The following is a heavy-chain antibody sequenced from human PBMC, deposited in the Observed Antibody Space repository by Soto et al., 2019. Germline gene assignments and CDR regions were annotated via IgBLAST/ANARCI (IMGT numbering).Heavy chain of an antibody. CDR2: ISSSGSTI. V-gene: IGHV3-48*02. CDR3: ARPVSGYDYYFDH. Sequence: QAGGSLRLSCAASGLTFSSYSMNWVRQAPGKGLEWVAYISSSGSTIYYADSVKGRFTISRDNAKNSVFLQMNSLRDEDTAVYYCARPVSGYDYYFDHWGQGTLVTVSS. J-gene: IGHJ4*02. CDR1: GLTFSSYS. D-gene: IGHD5-12*01.